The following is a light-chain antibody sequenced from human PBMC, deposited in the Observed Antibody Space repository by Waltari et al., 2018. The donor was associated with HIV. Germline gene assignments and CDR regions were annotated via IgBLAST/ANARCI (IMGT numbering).Light chain of an antibody. Sequence: DIQLTQSPSTLSVSVGDRVTITCRASENINTFLVWYQQKTGKAPRLLIFRASTLQNGVPSRFIGSGSGTDFTLTISSLQPDDFATYYCQHYTSSFRTFGQGTRVDMK. CDR1: ENINTF. V-gene: IGKV1-5*03. CDR2: RAS. J-gene: IGKJ1*01. CDR3: QHYTSSFRT.